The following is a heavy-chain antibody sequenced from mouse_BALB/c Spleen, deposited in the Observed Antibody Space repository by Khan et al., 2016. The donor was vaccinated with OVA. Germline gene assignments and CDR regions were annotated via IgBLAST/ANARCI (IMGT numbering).Heavy chain of an antibody. V-gene: IGHV2-6-1*01. CDR1: GFSLTNYG. CDR3: ARQPYYHYNIMDY. D-gene: IGHD2-10*01. J-gene: IGHJ4*01. CDR2: IWSDGST. Sequence: VQLQESGPGLVAPSQSLSITCTISGFSLTNYGVHWVRQPPGKGLELLVVIWSDGSTTYNSALRSRLTISKDNSKSQVFLKMNSLQTDDTAMYFCARQPYYHYNIMDYWGQGTSVTVSS.